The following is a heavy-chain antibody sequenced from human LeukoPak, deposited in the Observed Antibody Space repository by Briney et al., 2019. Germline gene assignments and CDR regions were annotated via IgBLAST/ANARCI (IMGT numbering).Heavy chain of an antibody. J-gene: IGHJ4*02. CDR2: IGGDGVA. CDR3: AKDRANWAIDD. V-gene: IGHV3-69-1*01. CDR1: GFTFTNHP. D-gene: IGHD2-2*02. Sequence: SGGSLRLSCAASGFTFTNHPMNWVRQAPGKGLEWVLYIGGDGVAFYADSVKGRFTMSKDDARKSLYLQMSSLRVEDTALYYCAKDRANWAIDDWGQGTQVTVSS.